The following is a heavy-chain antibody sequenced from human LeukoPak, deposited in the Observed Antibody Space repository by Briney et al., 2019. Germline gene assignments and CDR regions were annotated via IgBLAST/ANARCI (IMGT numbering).Heavy chain of an antibody. V-gene: IGHV3-21*01. CDR1: GFTFSSYS. Sequence: PGGSLRLSCAASGFTFSSYSMNWVRQAPGKGLEWVSSISSSSSYIYYADSVKGRFTISRDNAKNSLYLQMNSLRAEATAVYYFARAPSSGHSNTHPDYWGQGTLVTVSS. D-gene: IGHD3-22*01. J-gene: IGHJ4*02. CDR2: ISSSSSYI. CDR3: ARAPSSGHSNTHPDY.